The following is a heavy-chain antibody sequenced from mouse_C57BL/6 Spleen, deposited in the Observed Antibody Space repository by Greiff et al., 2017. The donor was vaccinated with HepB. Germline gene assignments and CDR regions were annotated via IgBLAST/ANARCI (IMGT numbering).Heavy chain of an antibody. CDR3: ARIHYYGTWYFDV. CDR1: GYTFTSYD. D-gene: IGHD1-2*01. CDR2: IYPRDGST. J-gene: IGHJ1*03. V-gene: IGHV1-85*01. Sequence: VQLVESGPELVKPGASVKLSCKASGYTFTSYDINWVKQRPGQGLEWIGWIYPRDGSTKYNEKFKGKATLTVDTSSSTAYMELHSLTSEDSAVYFCARIHYYGTWYFDVWGTGTTVTVSS.